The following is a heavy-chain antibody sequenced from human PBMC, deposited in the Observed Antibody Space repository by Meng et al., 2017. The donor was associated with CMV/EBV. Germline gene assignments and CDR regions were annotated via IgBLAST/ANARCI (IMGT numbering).Heavy chain of an antibody. J-gene: IGHJ1*01. CDR3: ARTGHPDYYDSTSYYTEYFQY. V-gene: IGHV4-31*02. Sequence: GYYWSWIRQHPEKGLEWIGYIYYSGNTYYNPSLKSRVTISVDTSKDQFSLRLISVTAADTAVYYSARTGHPDYYDSTSYYTEYFQYWGQGSLVTVSS. CDR2: IYYSGNT. CDR1: GYY. D-gene: IGHD3-22*01.